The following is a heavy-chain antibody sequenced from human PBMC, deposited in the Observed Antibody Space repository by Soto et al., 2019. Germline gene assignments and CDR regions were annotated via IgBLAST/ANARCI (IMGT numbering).Heavy chain of an antibody. V-gene: IGHV1-69*02. CDR3: ARVYCSGGRCYGIDY. D-gene: IGHD2-15*01. Sequence: SVKVSCKASGGTFSSYTISWVRQAPGQGLEWMGRIIPILGIANYAQKFQGRVTITADKSTSTAYMELSSLRSEDTAVYYCARVYCSGGRCYGIDYWGQGTLVPVAS. CDR2: IIPILGIA. CDR1: GGTFSSYT. J-gene: IGHJ4*02.